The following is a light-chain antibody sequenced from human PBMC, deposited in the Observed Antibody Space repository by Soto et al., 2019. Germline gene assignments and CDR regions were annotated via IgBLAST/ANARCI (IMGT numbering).Light chain of an antibody. CDR2: DAS. CDR3: QQRSNWQLT. Sequence: EIVLTQSPATLSLSPGERATLSCRASQSVSSYLAWYQQKPGQAPRLLISDASNRATGIPARFSGSGSGTDFTLTISSLEPEDGAVYYCQQRSNWQLTFGGGTKVEIK. V-gene: IGKV3-11*01. CDR1: QSVSSY. J-gene: IGKJ4*01.